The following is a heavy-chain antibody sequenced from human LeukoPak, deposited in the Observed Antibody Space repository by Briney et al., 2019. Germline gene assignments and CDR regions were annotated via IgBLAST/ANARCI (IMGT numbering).Heavy chain of an antibody. CDR3: ARGRYCSSTSCHYFDY. CDR2: ISSSGSTI. CDR1: GFTFSDYY. V-gene: IGHV3-11*04. D-gene: IGHD2-2*01. Sequence: GGSLRLSCAASGFTFSDYYMSWIRQAPGKGLEWVSYISSSGSTIYYADSVKGRFTISRDNAKNSLYLQMNSLRAEDTAVYYCARGRYCSSTSCHYFDYWGQETLVTVSS. J-gene: IGHJ4*02.